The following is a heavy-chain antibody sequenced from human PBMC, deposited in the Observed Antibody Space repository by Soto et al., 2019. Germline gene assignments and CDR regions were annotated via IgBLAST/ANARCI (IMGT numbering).Heavy chain of an antibody. CDR1: GFTFSSYA. CDR3: ANSTVGWGATGTPSYARDY. V-gene: IGHV3-23*01. D-gene: IGHD1-26*01. CDR2: ISGSGGST. Sequence: EVQLLESGGGLVQPGGSLRLSCAASGFTFSSYAMSWVRQAPGKGLEWVSAISGSGGSTYYADSVKGRFTIARDNSENTLYLQMNGLRAEDTAVYYWANSTVGWGATGTPSYARDYWGQGTLVTVSS. J-gene: IGHJ4*02.